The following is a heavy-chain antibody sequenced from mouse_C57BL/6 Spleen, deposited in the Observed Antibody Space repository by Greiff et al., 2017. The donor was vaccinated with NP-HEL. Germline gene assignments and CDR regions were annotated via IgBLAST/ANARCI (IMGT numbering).Heavy chain of an antibody. D-gene: IGHD2-4*01. CDR1: GYTFTDYE. CDR2: IDPETGGT. V-gene: IGHV1-15*01. CDR3: TRTDYFAD. J-gene: IGHJ3*01. Sequence: VQLLESGAELVRPGASVTLSCKASGYTFTDYEMHWVKQTPVHGLEWIGAIDPETGGTAYNQKFKGKATLTADKSSSTAYMELRSLTSEDSAVYYCTRTDYFADWGKGTLVTVSA.